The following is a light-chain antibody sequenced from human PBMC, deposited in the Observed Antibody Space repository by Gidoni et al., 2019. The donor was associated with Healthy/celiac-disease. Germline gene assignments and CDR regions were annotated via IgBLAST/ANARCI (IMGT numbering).Light chain of an antibody. J-gene: IGKJ2*01. CDR3: QQSYSTPHT. Sequence: DIQMTPSPSSLSASVGVRVTIPCRASQSISSYLNWYQQKPGKAPTLMIYAASSLQSGVPSRFSGSGSGTDFTLTISSLQPEDFATYYCQQSYSTPHTCGQGTKLEIK. CDR1: QSISSY. CDR2: AAS. V-gene: IGKV1-39*01.